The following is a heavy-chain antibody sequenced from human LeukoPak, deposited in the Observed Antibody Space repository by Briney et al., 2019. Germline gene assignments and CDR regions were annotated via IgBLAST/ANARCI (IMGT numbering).Heavy chain of an antibody. CDR1: GGSISSYY. CDR3: ARGFSGYDPPYYYGMDV. Sequence: SETLSLTCTVSGGSISSYYWSWIRQPPGKGLEWIGYIYYSGSTNYNPSLKSRVTISVDTFKNQFSLKLSSVTAADTAVYYWARGFSGYDPPYYYGMDVWGQGTTVTVSS. CDR2: IYYSGST. V-gene: IGHV4-59*01. D-gene: IGHD5-12*01. J-gene: IGHJ6*02.